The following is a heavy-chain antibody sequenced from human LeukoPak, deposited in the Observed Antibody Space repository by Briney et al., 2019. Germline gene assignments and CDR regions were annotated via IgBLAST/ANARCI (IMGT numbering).Heavy chain of an antibody. CDR3: ARVGFDSSGYSGNDY. CDR1: GYTFTSYG. D-gene: IGHD3-22*01. V-gene: IGHV1-18*01. Sequence: GASVKVSCKASGYTFTSYGISWVRQAPGQGLEGMGWISAYNGNTNYAQKLQGRVTMSTDTSTSTAYMELRSLRSDETAVYYCARVGFDSSGYSGNDYWGQGTLVTVSS. CDR2: ISAYNGNT. J-gene: IGHJ4*02.